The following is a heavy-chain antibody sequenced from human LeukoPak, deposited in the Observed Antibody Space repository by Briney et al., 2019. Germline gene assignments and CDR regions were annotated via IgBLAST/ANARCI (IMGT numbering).Heavy chain of an antibody. CDR3: ARGGSYSFDY. Sequence: GGSLRLSCAASGFTFSGYWMHWVRQDPGKGLVWVSRINSDGSSTSYADSVKGRFTISRDYAKNTLYLQMNSLRAEDTAVYYCARGGSYSFDYWGQGTLFTVSS. J-gene: IGHJ4*02. D-gene: IGHD1-26*01. V-gene: IGHV3-74*01. CDR1: GFTFSGYW. CDR2: INSDGSST.